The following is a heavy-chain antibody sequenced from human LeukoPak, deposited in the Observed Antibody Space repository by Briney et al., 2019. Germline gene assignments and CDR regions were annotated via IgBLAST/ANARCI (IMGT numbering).Heavy chain of an antibody. CDR2: ISGSGGST. Sequence: GGSLRLSCAASGFTFSSYAMSWVRQAPGKGLEWVSAISGSGGSTDYADSVKGRFTISRDNSKNTLYLQMNSLRAEDTAVYYCATGPTVVNRAWGQGTLVTVSS. V-gene: IGHV3-23*01. CDR1: GFTFSSYA. D-gene: IGHD4-23*01. J-gene: IGHJ4*02. CDR3: ATGPTVVNRA.